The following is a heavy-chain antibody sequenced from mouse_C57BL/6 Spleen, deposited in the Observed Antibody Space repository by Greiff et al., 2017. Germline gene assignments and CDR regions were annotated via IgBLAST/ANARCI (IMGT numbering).Heavy chain of an antibody. CDR2: ISSGGSYT. Sequence: EVKLMESGGDLVKPGGSLKLSCAASGFTFSSSGMSLVRQTPDKRLEWVATISSGGSYTYYPDSVKGRFTISRDNAKNTLYLQMSSLKSEDTAMYYCARHLGYEDAMDYWGQGTSVTVSS. V-gene: IGHV5-6*01. J-gene: IGHJ4*01. CDR3: ARHLGYEDAMDY. CDR1: GFTFSSSG. D-gene: IGHD2-2*01.